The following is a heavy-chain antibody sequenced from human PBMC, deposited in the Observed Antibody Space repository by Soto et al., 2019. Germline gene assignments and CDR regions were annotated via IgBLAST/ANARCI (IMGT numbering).Heavy chain of an antibody. D-gene: IGHD3-16*02. CDR3: ARVFKSHYDYVWGSYRYRFDY. CDR1: WYTFSSHG. V-gene: IGHV1-18*01. Sequence: GGSVKVSRKACWYTFSSHGIRLVRQAPGQGLEWMGWISAYNGNTNYAQKLQGRVTMTTDTSTSTAYMELRSLRSDDTAVYYCARVFKSHYDYVWGSYRYRFDYWG. J-gene: IGHJ4*01. CDR2: ISAYNGNT.